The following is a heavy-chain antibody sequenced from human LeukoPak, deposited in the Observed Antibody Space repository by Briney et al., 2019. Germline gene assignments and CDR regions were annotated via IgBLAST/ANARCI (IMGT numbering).Heavy chain of an antibody. CDR3: ARDSRLLIHYYGMDV. CDR1: GGSISSYY. Sequence: SETLSLTCTVSGGSISSYYWSWIRQPPGKGLEWIGYIYYSGSTNYNPSLKSRVTISVDTSKNQFSLKLSSVTAADTAVYYCARDSRLLIHYYGMDVWGQGTTVTVS. D-gene: IGHD2/OR15-2a*01. J-gene: IGHJ6*02. CDR2: IYYSGST. V-gene: IGHV4-59*01.